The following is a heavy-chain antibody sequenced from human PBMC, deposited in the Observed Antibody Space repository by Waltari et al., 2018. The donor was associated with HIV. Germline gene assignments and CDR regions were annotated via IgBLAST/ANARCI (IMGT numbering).Heavy chain of an antibody. D-gene: IGHD4-17*01. Sequence: QVQLVQSGAEVKKPGASVKVYCKGYGYTLTGYYIQGVRQAPGQGIEWMGWINPNNGGTNYAQKLQDRVTMTRDTSISTAYMELSRLRSDDTAVYYCARNLDGDYVLAYWGQGILVTVSS. J-gene: IGHJ4*02. V-gene: IGHV1-2*02. CDR3: ARNLDGDYVLAY. CDR2: INPNNGGT. CDR1: GYTLTGYY.